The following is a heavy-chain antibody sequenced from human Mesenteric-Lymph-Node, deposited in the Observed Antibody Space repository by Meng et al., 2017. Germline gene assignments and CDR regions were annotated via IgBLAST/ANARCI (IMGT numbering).Heavy chain of an antibody. CDR1: GFSLSTSGMC. V-gene: IGHV2-70*17. Sequence: SGPTLVKPTQTLTLTCTFSGFSLSTSGMCVSWVRQPPGKALEWLARIDWDDDKFYSTSLKTRLTISKDTSKNQVVLTMTNMDPVDTATYYCARIAMVRGDDAFDIWGQGTMVTVSS. D-gene: IGHD3-10*01. J-gene: IGHJ3*02. CDR3: ARIAMVRGDDAFDI. CDR2: IDWDDDK.